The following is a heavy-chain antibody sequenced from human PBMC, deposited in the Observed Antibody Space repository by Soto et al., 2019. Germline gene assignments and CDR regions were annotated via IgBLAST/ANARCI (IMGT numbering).Heavy chain of an antibody. Sequence: GGSLRLSCAASGFTFGSYWMSWVRQAPGKGLEWLATIKMDASEKKYVDSVKGRFTISRDNAKNTLYLQMNSLGVEDTALYYCSYDTFGDKDFWGQGTPVTVSS. CDR3: SYDTFGDKDF. CDR1: GFTFGSYW. D-gene: IGHD3-9*01. J-gene: IGHJ4*02. CDR2: IKMDASEK. V-gene: IGHV3-7*01.